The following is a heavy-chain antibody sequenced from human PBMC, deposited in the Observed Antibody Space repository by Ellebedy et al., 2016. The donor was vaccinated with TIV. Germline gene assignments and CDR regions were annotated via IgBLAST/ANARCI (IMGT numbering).Heavy chain of an antibody. J-gene: IGHJ4*02. V-gene: IGHV3-11*06. CDR2: IGSSGDET. CDR1: GGSISSTGYS. CDR3: ESGDNWNEEVLGH. Sequence: PSETLSLTCGVSGGSISSTGYSWSWVRKAPGKGLEWVSYIGSSGDETHYIDSVEGRFIISRDNAKNTLYLQMNRLRDEDTAVYYCESGDNWNEEVLGHWGQGVLVTVSS. D-gene: IGHD1-20*01.